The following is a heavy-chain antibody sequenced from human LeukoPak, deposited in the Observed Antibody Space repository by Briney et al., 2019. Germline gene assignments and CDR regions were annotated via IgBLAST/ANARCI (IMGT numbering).Heavy chain of an antibody. CDR1: GFTFSSYE. Sequence: GGSLRLSCAASGFTFSSYEMNWVRQAPGKGLEWVSYISSSGSTIYYADSVKGRFTISRDNAKNSLYLQMNSLRAEDTAVYYCARVDYSGDYWVQGTLVTVSS. CDR2: ISSSGSTI. J-gene: IGHJ4*02. V-gene: IGHV3-48*03. D-gene: IGHD2-2*03. CDR3: ARVDYSGDY.